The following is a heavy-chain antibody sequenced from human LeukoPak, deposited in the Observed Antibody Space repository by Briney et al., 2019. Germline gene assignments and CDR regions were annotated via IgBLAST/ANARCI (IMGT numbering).Heavy chain of an antibody. CDR1: GFTFSRYA. J-gene: IGHJ4*02. Sequence: GPTLTLSCAASGFTFSRYAMNWVCKAPGKWLEWVSTISIIANTHYADSVKGRFTISRDNSKSTLYLQMNSLRAEDTAIYYCAKDHDSTGLFQDRDYWGQGTLVTVSS. D-gene: IGHD6-19*01. V-gene: IGHV3-23*01. CDR2: ISIIANT. CDR3: AKDHDSTGLFQDRDY.